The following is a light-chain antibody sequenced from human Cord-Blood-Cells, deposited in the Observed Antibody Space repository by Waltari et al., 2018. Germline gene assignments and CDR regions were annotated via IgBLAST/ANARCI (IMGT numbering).Light chain of an antibody. CDR3: CSYAGSSTWV. J-gene: IGLJ3*02. Sequence: QTALTQPAYVSGPPGQSITISCTGTSSDVASYNLVSWYQQHPGKAPKLMIYEGSKLPSGVSDRFSGAKSGNTASLTISGLQAEDEAGYYCCSYAGSSTWVFGGGTKLTVL. CDR2: EGS. V-gene: IGLV2-23*01. CDR1: SSDVASYNL.